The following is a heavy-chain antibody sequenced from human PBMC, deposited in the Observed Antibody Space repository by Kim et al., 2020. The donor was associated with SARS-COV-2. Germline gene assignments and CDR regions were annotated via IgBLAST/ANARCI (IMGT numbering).Heavy chain of an antibody. Sequence: SVKSRFTTAGDNAKNSLYPQMNSLGAEDTAVYYCANYRSGYRSGLYFDYWGQGTLVTVSS. CDR3: ANYRSGYRSGLYFDY. D-gene: IGHD6-19*01. J-gene: IGHJ4*02. V-gene: IGHV3-11*06.